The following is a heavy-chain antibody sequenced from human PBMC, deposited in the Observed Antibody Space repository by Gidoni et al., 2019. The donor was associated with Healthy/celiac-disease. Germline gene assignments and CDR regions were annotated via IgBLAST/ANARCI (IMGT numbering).Heavy chain of an antibody. Sequence: EVQLVEAGGGLVKPGGSLSLSCAAPGFPFSSSSMNWVRQAPGKGLEWVSSISSSSSYIYYADPVKGRFTISRDNAKNSLYLQMNSLRAEDTAVYYCARDQIASRGGIYYGMDVWGQGTTVTVSS. J-gene: IGHJ6*02. CDR2: ISSSSSYI. V-gene: IGHV3-21*01. CDR1: GFPFSSSS. CDR3: ARDQIASRGGIYYGMDV. D-gene: IGHD6-6*01.